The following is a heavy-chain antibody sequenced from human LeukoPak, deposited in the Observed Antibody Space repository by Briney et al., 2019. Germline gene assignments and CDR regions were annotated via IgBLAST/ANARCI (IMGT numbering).Heavy chain of an antibody. D-gene: IGHD2-2*02. CDR3: ARDEGYCSSTSCYNY. CDR1: GGTFSSYA. V-gene: IGHV1-69*06. Sequence: ASVKVSCKASGGTFSSYAISWVRQAPGQGLEWMGRIIPTFGTANYAQKFQGRVTITADKSTSTAYMELSSLRSEDTAVYYCARDEGYCSSTSCYNYWGQGTLVTVSS. CDR2: IIPTFGTA. J-gene: IGHJ4*02.